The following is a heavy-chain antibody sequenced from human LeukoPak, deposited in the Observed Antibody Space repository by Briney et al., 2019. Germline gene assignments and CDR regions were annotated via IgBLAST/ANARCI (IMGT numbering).Heavy chain of an antibody. D-gene: IGHD3-3*01. CDR3: ARGYYDFWSGLGQYYYGMDV. Sequence: PSETLSLTCAVYGVSLSGYYWSWIRQPPGKGLEWIGEINHSGSTNYNPSLKSRVTISVDTSKNQFSLKLSSVTAADTAVYYCARGYYDFWSGLGQYYYGMDVWGQGTTVTVSS. CDR1: GVSLSGYY. J-gene: IGHJ6*02. CDR2: INHSGST. V-gene: IGHV4-34*01.